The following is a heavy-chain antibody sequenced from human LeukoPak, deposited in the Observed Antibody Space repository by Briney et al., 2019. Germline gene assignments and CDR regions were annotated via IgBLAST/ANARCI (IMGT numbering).Heavy chain of an antibody. CDR3: ASPAPNSGYVGNFDY. CDR1: GFTFSSYE. J-gene: IGHJ4*02. Sequence: GGSLRLSCAASGFTFSSYEMNWVRQAPGKGLEWVSYISSSGSTIYYADSVKGRFTISRDNAKNSLYLQMNSLRAEDTAVYYCASPAPNSGYVGNFDYWGQGTLVTVSS. CDR2: ISSSGSTI. D-gene: IGHD5-12*01. V-gene: IGHV3-48*03.